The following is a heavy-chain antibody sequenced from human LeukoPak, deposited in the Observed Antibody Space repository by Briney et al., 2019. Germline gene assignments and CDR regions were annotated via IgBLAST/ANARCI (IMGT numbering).Heavy chain of an antibody. CDR3: ARRYYYGSGSYFGDAFDI. CDR2: IYYSGTT. Sequence: SETLSLTCTVSGGSISSYYWSWIRQPPGKGLEWIGYIYYSGTTNYNPSLKSRVTISLDTSKNQFSLKLTSVTAADTAVYYCARRYYYGSGSYFGDAFDIWGQGTMVTVSS. V-gene: IGHV4-59*01. D-gene: IGHD3-10*01. CDR1: GGSISSYY. J-gene: IGHJ3*02.